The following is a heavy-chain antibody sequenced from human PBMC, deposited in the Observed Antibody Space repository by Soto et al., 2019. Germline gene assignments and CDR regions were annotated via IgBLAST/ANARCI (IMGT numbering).Heavy chain of an antibody. Sequence: QVQLQESGPGLVKPSETLSLTCTVSGGSISSYYWSWIRQPPGKGLEWSGYIYYSGSTNYNPPLKSRVTISVDTSKNQFSLKLSAVTAADTAVYYCARRWGGTFDYWGQGTLVTVSS. CDR2: IYYSGST. V-gene: IGHV4-59*01. J-gene: IGHJ4*02. CDR3: ARRWGGTFDY. D-gene: IGHD2-21*01. CDR1: GGSISSYY.